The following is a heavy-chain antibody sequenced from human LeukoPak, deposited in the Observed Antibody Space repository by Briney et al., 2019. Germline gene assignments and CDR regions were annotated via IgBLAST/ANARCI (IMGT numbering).Heavy chain of an antibody. Sequence: GGSLRLSCAASGFTFSSYAMSWVRQAPGKGLEWVSAISGSGGSTYYADSVKGRFTISRDNSKNTLYLQMNSLRAEDTSVYYCARDYGGAQLDYWGQGTLVTVSS. V-gene: IGHV3-23*01. D-gene: IGHD3-10*01. CDR1: GFTFSSYA. CDR3: ARDYGGAQLDY. J-gene: IGHJ4*02. CDR2: ISGSGGST.